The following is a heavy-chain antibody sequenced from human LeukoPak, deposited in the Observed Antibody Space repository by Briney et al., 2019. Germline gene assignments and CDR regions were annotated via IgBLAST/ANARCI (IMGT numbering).Heavy chain of an antibody. CDR1: GFTFTSSA. Sequence: GTSVKVSCKASGFTFTSSAVQWVRQARGQRLEWIGWIVVGSGNTNYAQKFQERVTITRYMSTSTAYMELSSLRSEDTAVYYCAAVRYYDILTGYTWGQGTLVTVSS. D-gene: IGHD3-9*01. CDR2: IVVGSGNT. J-gene: IGHJ5*02. CDR3: AAVRYYDILTGYT. V-gene: IGHV1-58*01.